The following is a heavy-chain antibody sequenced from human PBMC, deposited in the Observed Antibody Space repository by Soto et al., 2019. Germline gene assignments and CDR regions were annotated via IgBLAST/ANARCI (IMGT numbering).Heavy chain of an antibody. D-gene: IGHD4-17*01. Sequence: EVQLVASGGGLVKPGESLRLSCAASGFTLSNARMTWVRQAPGKGLEWVGRIQSEIDGGTADYPAAVKVRFTISRDDSKTTLHLPLNSLKPEDTAVYYCHTDYGWAFGIWGQGTMVTVFS. CDR2: IQSEIDGGTA. V-gene: IGHV3-15*01. CDR3: HTDYGWAFGI. CDR1: GFTLSNAR. J-gene: IGHJ3*02.